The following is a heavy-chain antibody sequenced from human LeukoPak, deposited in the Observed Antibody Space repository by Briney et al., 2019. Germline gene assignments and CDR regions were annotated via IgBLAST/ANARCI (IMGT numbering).Heavy chain of an antibody. CDR2: ISGSGYST. CDR1: GFTFSSYA. Sequence: GGSLRLSCAASGFTFSSYAMSWVRQAPGKGLEWVSVISGSGYSTYYADSVKGRFTISGDNSKNTLYLQMNSLRAEDTAVYYCAKDRSGSTAEYFQDWGQGTLVTVSS. D-gene: IGHD3-10*01. J-gene: IGHJ1*01. CDR3: AKDRSGSTAEYFQD. V-gene: IGHV3-23*01.